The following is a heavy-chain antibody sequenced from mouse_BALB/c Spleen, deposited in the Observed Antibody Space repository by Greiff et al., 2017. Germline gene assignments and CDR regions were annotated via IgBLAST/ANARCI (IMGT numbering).Heavy chain of an antibody. CDR1: GFTFSDYY. CDR3: ARSDDYDAWFAY. J-gene: IGHJ3*01. Sequence: VESGGGLVKPGGSLKLPCAASGFTFSDYYMYWVRQTPEKRLEWVATISDGGSYTYYPDSVKGRFTISRDNAKNNLYLQMSSLKSEDTAMYYCARSDDYDAWFAYWGQGTLVTVSA. D-gene: IGHD2-4*01. CDR2: ISDGGSYT. V-gene: IGHV5-4*02.